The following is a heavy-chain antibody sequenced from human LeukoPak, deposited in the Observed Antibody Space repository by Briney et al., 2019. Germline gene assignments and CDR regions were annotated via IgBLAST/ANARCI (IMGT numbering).Heavy chain of an antibody. CDR3: ARGTYSSGWYHY. D-gene: IGHD6-19*01. J-gene: IGHJ4*02. V-gene: IGHV3-48*03. CDR2: ISSSGATT. Sequence: GGSLRLSCAASGFTFSTYEMTWVRQAPGKGLEWVSYISSSGATTYYADSVKGRFTISRDNANNSLYLQMNTLRAEDTAVYYCARGTYSSGWYHYWGQGTLVTVSS. CDR1: GFTFSTYE.